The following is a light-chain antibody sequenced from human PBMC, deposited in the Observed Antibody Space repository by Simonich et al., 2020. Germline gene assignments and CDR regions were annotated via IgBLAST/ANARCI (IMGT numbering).Light chain of an antibody. Sequence: DIQMTQSPSSLSASVGDRVNITCQASQDISNYLNWYQQKPGKAPKLLIYAASSLQSGVPSRFSGSGSGTDFTLTISSLQPEDFATYYCQQSYSTPYTFGQGTKLEIK. V-gene: IGKV1-39*01. CDR3: QQSYSTPYT. CDR2: AAS. CDR1: QDISNY. J-gene: IGKJ2*01.